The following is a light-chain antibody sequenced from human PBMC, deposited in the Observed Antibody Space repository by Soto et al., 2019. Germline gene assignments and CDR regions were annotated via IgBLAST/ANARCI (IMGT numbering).Light chain of an antibody. CDR2: EVN. CDR1: RSDVGGYNY. V-gene: IGLV2-8*01. Sequence: QSVLTQPTSASGSPGQSVTISCTGTRSDVGGYNYVSWYQQHPGKAPKLMIYEVNKRPSGVPDRFSGSKSGNTASLTVSGLQAEDEAHYYCSSYAGSDIVVFGGGTKLTVL. CDR3: SSYAGSDIVV. J-gene: IGLJ2*01.